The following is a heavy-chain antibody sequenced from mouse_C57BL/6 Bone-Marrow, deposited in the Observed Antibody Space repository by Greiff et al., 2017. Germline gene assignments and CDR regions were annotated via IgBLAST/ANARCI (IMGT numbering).Heavy chain of an antibody. J-gene: IGHJ3*01. V-gene: IGHV1-19*01. D-gene: IGHD1-1*01. CDR2: INPYNGGT. CDR3: ALEGNYYGSSYGFAY. CDR1: GYTFTDYY. Sequence: VQLQQSGPVLVKPGASVKMSCKASGYTFTDYYMHWVKQSHGKSLEWIGVINPYNGGTSYNQKFKGKATLTVDKSSSTAYMELNSLTSEDSAVYYGALEGNYYGSSYGFAYWGQGTLVTVSA.